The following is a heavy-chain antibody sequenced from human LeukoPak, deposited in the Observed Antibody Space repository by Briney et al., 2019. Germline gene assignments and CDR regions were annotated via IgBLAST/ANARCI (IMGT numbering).Heavy chain of an antibody. D-gene: IGHD4-17*01. V-gene: IGHV4-39*07. CDR3: ARDTIYGDYPGLPPEYFQH. J-gene: IGHJ1*01. CDR1: GGSISSSSYY. Sequence: SETLSLTCTVSGGSISSSSYYWGWIRQPPGKGLEWIGSIYHSGSTYYNPSLKSRVTISVDTSKSQFSLKLSSVTAADTAVYYCARDTIYGDYPGLPPEYFQHWGQGTLVTVSS. CDR2: IYHSGST.